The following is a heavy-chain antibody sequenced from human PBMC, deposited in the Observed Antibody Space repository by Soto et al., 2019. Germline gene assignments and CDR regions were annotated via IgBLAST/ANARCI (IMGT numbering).Heavy chain of an antibody. D-gene: IGHD6-6*01. CDR2: IHPGGGST. Sequence: ASVKVSCKASGYTFTSYQMHWVRQAPGQGLEWMGIIHPGGGSTTYTQKFQGRVTMTRDTSTSTFYMDLSSLRSEDTAVYYCARAYSGSSSPDYWSQGTLDTVSS. J-gene: IGHJ4*02. CDR3: ARAYSGSSSPDY. CDR1: GYTFTSYQ. V-gene: IGHV1-46*01.